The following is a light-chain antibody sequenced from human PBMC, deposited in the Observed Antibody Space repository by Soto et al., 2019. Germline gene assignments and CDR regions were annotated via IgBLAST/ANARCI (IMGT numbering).Light chain of an antibody. CDR1: QDIGVF. Sequence: DIQMTQSPSSLSASVGDRVTITCRASQDIGVFLNWYQQKPGKAPKCLIYAASNLESRVPSRFRGSGSGTDLNFTISSLQFDDLATYYCQQTYNTPRTFGQGTRVDI. CDR2: AAS. CDR3: QQTYNTPRT. V-gene: IGKV1-39*01. J-gene: IGKJ2*01.